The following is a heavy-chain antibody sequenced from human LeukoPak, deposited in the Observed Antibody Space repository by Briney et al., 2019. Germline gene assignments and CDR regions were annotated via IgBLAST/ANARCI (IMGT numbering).Heavy chain of an antibody. CDR2: LYYSGST. J-gene: IGHJ5*02. Sequence: PSATLSLTCNVSGGSISNYCWSWIRQPPGKGLEWIGYLYYSGSTTYNPSLKSRVTISVDTSKNQFSLKLSSVTAADTAVYYCARHHGSGRDGRLSWFDPWGKGTLVTVSS. D-gene: IGHD3-10*01. CDR3: ARHHGSGRDGRLSWFDP. CDR1: GGSISNYC. V-gene: IGHV4-59*01.